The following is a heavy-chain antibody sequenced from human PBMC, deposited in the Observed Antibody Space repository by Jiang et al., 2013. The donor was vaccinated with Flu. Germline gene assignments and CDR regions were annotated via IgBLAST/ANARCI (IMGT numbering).Heavy chain of an antibody. V-gene: IGHV3-48*04. CDR1: GFTFSTFS. CDR3: ARESSTDYFLDS. J-gene: IGHJ4*02. CDR2: ISDISTTI. D-gene: IGHD2/OR15-2a*01. Sequence: VQLVESGGGLVQPGGSLRLSCAASGFTFSTFSMTWVRQAPGKGLEWISYISDISTTINYADSVKGRFTISRDNAKNSLFLQMNSLRAEDTALYFCARESSTDYFLDSWGQGTLVTVSS.